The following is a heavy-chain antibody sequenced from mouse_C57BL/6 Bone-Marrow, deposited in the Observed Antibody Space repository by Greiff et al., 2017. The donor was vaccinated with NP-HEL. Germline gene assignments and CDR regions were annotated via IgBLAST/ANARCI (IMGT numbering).Heavy chain of an antibody. CDR2: ISSGGSYT. D-gene: IGHD2-3*01. CDR3: ARHEGDGYYFDY. Sequence: EVMLVESGGDLVKPGGSLKLSCAASGFTFSSYGMSWVRQTPDKRLEWVATISSGGSYTYYPDSVKGRFTISRDNAKNTLYLQMSSLKSEDTAMYYCARHEGDGYYFDYWGQGTLVTVSA. CDR1: GFTFSSYG. J-gene: IGHJ3*01. V-gene: IGHV5-6*02.